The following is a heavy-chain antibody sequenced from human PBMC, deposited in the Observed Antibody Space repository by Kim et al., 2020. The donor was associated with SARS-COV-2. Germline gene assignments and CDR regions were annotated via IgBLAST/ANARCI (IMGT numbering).Heavy chain of an antibody. J-gene: IGHJ3*02. CDR2: IYYSGST. Sequence: SETLSLTCTVSGGSISSGGYYWSWIRQHPGKGLEWIGYIYYSGSTYYNPSLKSRVTISVDTSKNQFSLKLSSVTAADTAVYYCARARGMITFGGVIVIGAFDIWGQGTMVTVSS. V-gene: IGHV4-31*03. CDR3: ARARGMITFGGVIVIGAFDI. D-gene: IGHD3-16*02. CDR1: GGSISSGGYY.